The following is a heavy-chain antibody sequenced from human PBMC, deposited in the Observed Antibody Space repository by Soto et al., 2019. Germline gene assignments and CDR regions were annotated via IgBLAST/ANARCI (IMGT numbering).Heavy chain of an antibody. CDR3: AKQRGYSYGYGLEY. CDR2: ISGSGGST. Sequence: EVQLLESGGGLVQPGGSLRLSFSASGFTFTNYAMTWSRQAPGKGREWVSVISGSGGSTYYADSVKGRFTISRDNSKNTLYLQMNSLRAEDTAVFYCAKQRGYSYGYGLEYWGQGTLVTVSS. J-gene: IGHJ4*02. CDR1: GFTFTNYA. V-gene: IGHV3-23*01. D-gene: IGHD5-18*01.